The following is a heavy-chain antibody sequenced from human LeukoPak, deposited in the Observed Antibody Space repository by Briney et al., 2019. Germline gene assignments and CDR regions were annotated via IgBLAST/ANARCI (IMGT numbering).Heavy chain of an antibody. CDR2: IKQDGSEK. CDR1: GFTFSSYA. V-gene: IGHV3-7*03. Sequence: SGGSLRLSCAASGFTFSSYAMHWVRQAPGKGLEWVANIKQDGSEKYYVDSVKGRFTISRDNAKNSLYLQMNSLRAEDTALYYCARVQLVDYYYYSYMDVWGKGTTVTVSS. J-gene: IGHJ6*03. CDR3: ARVQLVDYYYYSYMDV. D-gene: IGHD6-6*01.